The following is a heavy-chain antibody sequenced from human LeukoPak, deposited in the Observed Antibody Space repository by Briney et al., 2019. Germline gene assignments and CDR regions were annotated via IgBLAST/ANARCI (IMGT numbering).Heavy chain of an antibody. CDR1: GYTFTSYY. D-gene: IGHD3-22*01. V-gene: IGHV1-2*02. Sequence: ASVKVSCKASGYTFTSYYMHWVRQAPGQGLEWMGWINPNSGGTNYAQKFQGRVTMTRDTSISTAYMELSRLRSDDTAVYYCARDRQNYYDSSGYNGVLDYWGQGTLVTVSS. CDR3: ARDRQNYYDSSGYNGVLDY. J-gene: IGHJ4*02. CDR2: INPNSGGT.